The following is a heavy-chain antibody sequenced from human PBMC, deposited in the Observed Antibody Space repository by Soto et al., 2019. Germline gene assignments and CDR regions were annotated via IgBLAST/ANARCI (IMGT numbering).Heavy chain of an antibody. CDR3: ARGARPNWFDP. J-gene: IGHJ5*02. CDR1: GGSISSGGYY. CDR2: IYYSGST. D-gene: IGHD6-6*01. Sequence: LSLTCTVSGGSISSGGYYWSWIRQHPGKGLEWNGYIYYSGSTYYNPSLKSRVTISVDTSKNQFSLKLSSVTSADSAVYYCARGARPNWFDPWGQGTLVTVSS. V-gene: IGHV4-31*03.